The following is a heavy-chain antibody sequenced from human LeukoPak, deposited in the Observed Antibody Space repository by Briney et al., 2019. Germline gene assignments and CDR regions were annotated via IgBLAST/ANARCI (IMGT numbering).Heavy chain of an antibody. CDR1: GFTFSSYG. D-gene: IGHD5-18*01. CDR2: ISYDGSNK. Sequence: PGRSLRLSCAASGFTFSSYGMHWVRQAPGKGLEWGALISYDGSNKYYADSVKGRFTISRDNSKNTLYLQMNSLRAEDTAVYYCAKELRGYSYGLRNNWFDPWGQGTLVTVSS. J-gene: IGHJ5*02. CDR3: AKELRGYSYGLRNNWFDP. V-gene: IGHV3-30*18.